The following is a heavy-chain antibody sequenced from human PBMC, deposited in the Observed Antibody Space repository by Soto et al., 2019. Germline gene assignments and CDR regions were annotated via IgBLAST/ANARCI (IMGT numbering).Heavy chain of an antibody. CDR2: ISDSGSNT. Sequence: GGSLRLSCAAFGCTIRSSIMNLVRQAPGRGLEWVAYISDSGSNTLYADSVKGRFTVSRDTAKNSLYLQMNSLRAEDTAVYYCARGNIEYSSSPGFDPWGPGFDPWGQGTLVTVSA. CDR1: GCTIRSSI. J-gene: IGHJ5*02. CDR3: ARGNIEYSSSPGFDPWGPGFDP. D-gene: IGHD6-6*01. V-gene: IGHV3-48*01.